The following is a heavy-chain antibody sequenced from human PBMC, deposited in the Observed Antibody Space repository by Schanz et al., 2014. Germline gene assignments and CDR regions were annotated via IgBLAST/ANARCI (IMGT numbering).Heavy chain of an antibody. V-gene: IGHV4-39*01. D-gene: IGHD2-8*01. Sequence: QLQLQESGPGLVKPSETLSLTCTVSGGSISSSTYYWGWIRQPPGKGLEWIGIIYYSGNTYYNTSQKSRFPRPVDRSKNQFFLNRSLVPAADTAVYYCAKTSVLYPWGYFDYWGQGTLXTVSS. CDR3: AKTSVLYPWGYFDY. CDR1: GGSISSSTYY. J-gene: IGHJ4*02. CDR2: IYYSGNT.